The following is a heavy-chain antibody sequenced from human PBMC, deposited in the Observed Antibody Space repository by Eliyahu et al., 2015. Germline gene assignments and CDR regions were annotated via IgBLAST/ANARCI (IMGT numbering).Heavy chain of an antibody. Sequence: EVQLVESGGGLVQPGGSLRLSCTASGXAFSSSEMHWVRQAPGKGVEWIAYISSRGTVIYYADSVRGRFTISRDNAKSSLYLQMSSLRAEDTAVYYCAREEELLYYFDYWGQGTLVTVSS. D-gene: IGHD2/OR15-2a*01. CDR1: GXAFSSSE. J-gene: IGHJ4*02. CDR2: ISSRGTVI. CDR3: AREEELLYYFDY. V-gene: IGHV3-48*03.